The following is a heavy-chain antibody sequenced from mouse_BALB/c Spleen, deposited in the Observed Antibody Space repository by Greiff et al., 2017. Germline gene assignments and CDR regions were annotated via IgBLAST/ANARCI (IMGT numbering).Heavy chain of an antibody. CDR2: IWSGGST. J-gene: IGHJ3*01. Sequence: QVQLQQSGPGLVQPSQSLSITCTVSGFSLTSYGVHWVRQSPGKGLEWLGVIWSGGSTDYNAAFISRLSISKDNSKSQVFFKMNSLQANDTAIYYCARPYYDYDTWFAYWGQGTLVTVSA. CDR1: GFSLTSYG. D-gene: IGHD2-4*01. CDR3: ARPYYDYDTWFAY. V-gene: IGHV2-2*02.